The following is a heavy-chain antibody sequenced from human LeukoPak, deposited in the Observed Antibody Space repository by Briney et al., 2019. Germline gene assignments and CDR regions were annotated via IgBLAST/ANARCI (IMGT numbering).Heavy chain of an antibody. J-gene: IGHJ4*02. CDR1: GGSISNYH. D-gene: IGHD3-22*01. CDR3: ARDHLDSSGYHWYYSDY. CDR2: IYSSGNT. Sequence: SETLSLTCTVSGGSISNYHWSWIRQPAGKGLEWIGRIYSSGNTDYYPSLESRVTMSVDTSKNQFSLRLSSMTAADTAVYYCARDHLDSSGYHWYYSDYWGQETLVTVSS. V-gene: IGHV4-4*07.